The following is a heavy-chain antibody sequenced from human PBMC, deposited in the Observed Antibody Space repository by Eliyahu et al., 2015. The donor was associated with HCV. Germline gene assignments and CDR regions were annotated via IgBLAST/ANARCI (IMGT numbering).Heavy chain of an antibody. D-gene: IGHD5-12*01. J-gene: IGHJ2*01. CDR3: ASSSTSGSPFGL. CDR1: GFPFSNHE. V-gene: IGHV3-48*03. Sequence: EVQLVESGGGLIQPGGSLRLSCAXSGFPFSNHEXNWVRQAPGKGLGWISYISGSTTTVYYAGSVRGRFTISRDNAMNSLYLQMNSLRAEDTALYYCASSSTSGSPFGLWGRGTLVTVSS. CDR2: ISGSTTTV.